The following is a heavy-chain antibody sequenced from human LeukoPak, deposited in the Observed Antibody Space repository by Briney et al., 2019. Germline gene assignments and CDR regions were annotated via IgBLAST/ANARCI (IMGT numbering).Heavy chain of an antibody. Sequence: ASVKVSCKASGYTFTSYGISWVRQAPGQGLEWMGWISAYNGNTNYAQKLQGRVTMTTDTSTSTAYMELRSLRSDDTAVYYCARDASRDGYSAVDYWGQGTLVTVSS. CDR1: GYTFTSYG. V-gene: IGHV1-18*01. D-gene: IGHD5-24*01. CDR3: ARDASRDGYSAVDY. CDR2: ISAYNGNT. J-gene: IGHJ4*02.